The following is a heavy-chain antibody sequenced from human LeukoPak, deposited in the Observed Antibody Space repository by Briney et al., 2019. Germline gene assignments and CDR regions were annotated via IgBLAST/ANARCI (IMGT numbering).Heavy chain of an antibody. J-gene: IGHJ5*02. CDR2: IYSGGST. V-gene: IGHV3-66*01. D-gene: IGHD3-10*01. Sequence: GGSLRLSCAASGFTVSSNYMSWVRQAPGKGLEWVSVIYSGGSTYYADSVKGRFTISRDNSKNTLYLQMNSLRAEDTAVYYCARETTMVRGVGETYNWSDPWGQGTLVTVSS. CDR1: GFTVSSNY. CDR3: ARETTMVRGVGETYNWSDP.